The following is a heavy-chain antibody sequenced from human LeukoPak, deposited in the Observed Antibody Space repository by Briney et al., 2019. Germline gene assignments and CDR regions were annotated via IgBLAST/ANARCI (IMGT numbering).Heavy chain of an antibody. CDR3: AAPNREEWLTYYYYGMDV. V-gene: IGHV1-18*01. J-gene: IGHJ6*02. CDR2: ISAYNGNT. Sequence: GASVKVSCKASGHTFTSYGISWVRQAPGQGLEWMGWISAYNGNTNYAQKFQGRVTITADKSTSTAYMELSSLRSEDTAVYYCAAPNREEWLTYYYYGMDVWGQGTTVTVSS. D-gene: IGHD3-3*01. CDR1: GHTFTSYG.